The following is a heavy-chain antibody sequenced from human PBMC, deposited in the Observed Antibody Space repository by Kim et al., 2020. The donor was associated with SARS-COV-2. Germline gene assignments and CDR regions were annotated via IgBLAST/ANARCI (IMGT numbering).Heavy chain of an antibody. D-gene: IGHD3-9*01. CDR2: MNPNSGNT. Sequence: ASVKVSCKASGYTFTSYDINWVRQATGQGLEWMGWMNPNSGNTGYAQKFQGRVTMTRNTSISTAYMELSSLRSEDTAVYYCARGEFQRRYFDWLQPNHGEYFQHWGQGTLVTVSS. V-gene: IGHV1-8*01. CDR3: ARGEFQRRYFDWLQPNHGEYFQH. CDR1: GYTFTSYD. J-gene: IGHJ1*01.